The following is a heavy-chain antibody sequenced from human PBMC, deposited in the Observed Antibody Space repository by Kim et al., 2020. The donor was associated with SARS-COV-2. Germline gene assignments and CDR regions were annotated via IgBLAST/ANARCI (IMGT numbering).Heavy chain of an antibody. J-gene: IGHJ3*02. Sequence: GGSLRLSCAASGFTFSRYWMSWVRQAPGKGLEWVANIKPDGSEKYYVDSVKGRFTISRDNAKNSLYLQMNSLRAEDTAVYYCARDGGWLGGGSAFDIWGQGTLVTVSS. CDR1: GFTFSRYW. D-gene: IGHD6-19*01. V-gene: IGHV3-7*01. CDR2: IKPDGSEK. CDR3: ARDGGWLGGGSAFDI.